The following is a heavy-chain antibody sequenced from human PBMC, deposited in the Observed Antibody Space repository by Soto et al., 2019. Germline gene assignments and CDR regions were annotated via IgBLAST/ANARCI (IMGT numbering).Heavy chain of an antibody. D-gene: IGHD5-12*01. CDR2: IYPGDSDT. Sequence: AGESLKISCKGSGYSFTSYWIGWVRQMPGKGLEWMGIIYPGDSDTRYSPSFQGQVTISADKSINTAYLQWSSLKASDTAMYYCARWYGYDIDYYYGMDVWGQGTTVTVS. V-gene: IGHV5-51*01. J-gene: IGHJ6*02. CDR1: GYSFTSYW. CDR3: ARWYGYDIDYYYGMDV.